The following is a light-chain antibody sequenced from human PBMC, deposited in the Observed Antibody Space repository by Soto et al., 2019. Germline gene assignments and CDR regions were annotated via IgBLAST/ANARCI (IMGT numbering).Light chain of an antibody. CDR1: QSISNW. J-gene: IGKJ1*01. CDR3: QQYNSYPST. Sequence: DIQMTQSPSTLSASGGYRVAVTCXASQSISNWLAWYQQKPGKAPKLLIFKASSLESGVPSRFSGSGSETEFTLTISSLQPDDFAMYYCQQYNSYPSTFGQGTKVDIK. V-gene: IGKV1-5*03. CDR2: KAS.